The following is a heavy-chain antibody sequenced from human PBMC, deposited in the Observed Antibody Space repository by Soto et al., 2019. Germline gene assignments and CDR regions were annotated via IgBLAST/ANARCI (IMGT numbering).Heavy chain of an antibody. CDR1: GVSIGKYY. Sequence: QVQLQESGPGLVKPSETLSLICTVSGVSIGKYYWTWIRQPAGKGLEWIGRSSISGNTDYNPALKSRVAMSLDASKHQVSLMLNPVTAADTAVYYCRRDFDYWGQGTLITVSS. CDR2: SSISGNT. V-gene: IGHV4-4*07. J-gene: IGHJ4*02. CDR3: RRDFDY. D-gene: IGHD6-6*01.